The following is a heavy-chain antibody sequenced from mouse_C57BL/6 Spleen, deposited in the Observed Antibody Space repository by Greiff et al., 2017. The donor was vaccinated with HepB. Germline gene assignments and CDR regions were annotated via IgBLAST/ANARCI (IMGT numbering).Heavy chain of an antibody. CDR2: INPSNGGT. CDR3: ALSTMIRDAMDY. J-gene: IGHJ4*01. D-gene: IGHD2-4*01. CDR1: GYTLTSYW. Sequence: QVQLQQPGTELVKPGASVKLSCKASGYTLTSYWMHWVKQRPGQGLEWIGNINPSNGGTNYNEKFKSKATLTVDKSSSTAYMQLSSLTSEDSAVYYCALSTMIRDAMDYWGQGTSVTVSS. V-gene: IGHV1-53*01.